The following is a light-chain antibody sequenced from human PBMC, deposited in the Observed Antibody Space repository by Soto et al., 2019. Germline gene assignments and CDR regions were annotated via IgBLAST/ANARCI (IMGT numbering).Light chain of an antibody. V-gene: IGLV2-11*01. CDR1: SSDVGGYNF. CDR3: CSYAGSYTLV. J-gene: IGLJ3*02. CDR2: DVS. Sequence: QSALTQPRSVSGSPGLSVTISCTGTSSDVGGYNFVSWYQHHPGKAPKLMIYDVSKRPSGVPDRFSGSKSGSTASLTISGLQAEDEADYYCCSYAGSYTLVFGGGTKLTVL.